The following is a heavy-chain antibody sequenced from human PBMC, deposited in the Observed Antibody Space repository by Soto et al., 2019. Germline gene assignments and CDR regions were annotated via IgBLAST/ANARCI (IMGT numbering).Heavy chain of an antibody. V-gene: IGHV4-34*01. J-gene: IGHJ5*02. CDR1: GGSFSGYY. D-gene: IGHD6-13*01. Sequence: QVQLQQWGAGLLKPSETLSLTCAVYGGSFSGYYWSWIRQPPGKGLEWIGEINHSGSTNYNPSLKSRVTISVDTSKNQFSLKLSSVTAADTAVYYCASPFWEAAAGTDWFDPWGQGTLVTVSS. CDR2: INHSGST. CDR3: ASPFWEAAAGTDWFDP.